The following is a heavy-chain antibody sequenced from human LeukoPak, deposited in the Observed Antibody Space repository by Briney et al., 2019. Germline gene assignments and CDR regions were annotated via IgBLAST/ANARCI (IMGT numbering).Heavy chain of an antibody. CDR1: GFIFNNYA. CDR2: ISGDAGST. CDR3: AKDKGGAAGSFDY. Sequence: GGSLRLSCAASGFIFNNYAMNWVRQAPGKGLEWVAFISGDAGSTYYADSVEGRFTISRDNSKNTLFVQMNSLRADDTAVYYCAKDKGGAAGSFDYWGQGTLVTVSS. D-gene: IGHD6-13*01. V-gene: IGHV3-23*01. J-gene: IGHJ4*02.